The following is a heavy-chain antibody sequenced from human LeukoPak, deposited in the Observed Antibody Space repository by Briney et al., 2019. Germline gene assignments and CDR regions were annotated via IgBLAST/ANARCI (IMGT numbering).Heavy chain of an antibody. V-gene: IGHV3-30*18. CDR3: VKEQGSGYYRTADY. CDR1: GFTLSSCG. J-gene: IGHJ4*02. CDR2: ITYDGITT. Sequence: PGTSLRLSCVASGFTLSSCGMHWVRRAPGKGLEWVAVITYDGITTYSDDSVKGRFTISRDTSKSTLHLQMNNLRPEDTAVYFCVKEQGSGYYRTADYWGQGTLVTVSS. D-gene: IGHD3-10*01.